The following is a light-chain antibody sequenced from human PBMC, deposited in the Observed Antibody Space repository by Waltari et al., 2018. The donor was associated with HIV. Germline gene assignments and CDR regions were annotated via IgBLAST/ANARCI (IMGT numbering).Light chain of an antibody. Sequence: QSALTQPRSVSGSPGQSVTISCTGTSRDVGGYDYVSWYQQHPGKAPTLVIYDVDKRPSGFPDRFSGSKSGNTASLTISGLQAEDEVDYYCCSYAGSYTYVFGTGTKVTVL. CDR3: CSYAGSYTYV. CDR2: DVD. J-gene: IGLJ1*01. CDR1: SRDVGGYDY. V-gene: IGLV2-11*01.